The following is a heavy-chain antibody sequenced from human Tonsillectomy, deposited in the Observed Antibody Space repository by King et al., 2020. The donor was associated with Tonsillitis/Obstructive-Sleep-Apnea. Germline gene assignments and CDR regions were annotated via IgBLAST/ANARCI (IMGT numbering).Heavy chain of an antibody. V-gene: IGHV3-9*01. D-gene: IGHD3-10*01. CDR1: GFIFDDYA. CDR2: FSWNSGSI. J-gene: IGHJ4*02. Sequence: VQLVESGEGLVQPGRSLRLSFAASGFIFDDYALHWVRQAPGKGLEWVSSFSWNSGSIGYADSVKGRFTVSRDNAKNSLYLQMSSLRAEDTALYFCAKVKGSGGQKGVDYWGQGTLVTVSS. CDR3: AKVKGSGGQKGVDY.